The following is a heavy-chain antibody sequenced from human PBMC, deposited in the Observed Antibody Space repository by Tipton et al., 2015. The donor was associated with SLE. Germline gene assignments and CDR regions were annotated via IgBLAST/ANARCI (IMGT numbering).Heavy chain of an antibody. Sequence: TLSLTCVVSGYSLSSGYYWGWIRQSPGKGLEWIGTLYHSGSTFYNPSLKSRVTMSVGTSKNQFSLNLSSMTAADTAVYYCANTEYVFFNGDFWGQGKPVTVSS. V-gene: IGHV4-38-2*01. D-gene: IGHD2/OR15-2a*01. CDR2: LYHSGST. CDR1: GYSLSSGYY. CDR3: ANTEYVFFNGDF. J-gene: IGHJ4*02.